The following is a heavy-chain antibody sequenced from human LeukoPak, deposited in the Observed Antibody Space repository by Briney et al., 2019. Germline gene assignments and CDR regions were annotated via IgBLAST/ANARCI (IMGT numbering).Heavy chain of an antibody. CDR1: GFTFSSYA. D-gene: IGHD2-8*01. Sequence: PGGSLRLSCAASGFTFSSYAMTWVRQAPGKGLEWVSVISGNAVATFYGDSVKGRFLISRDNSKNTLSLQMNSLRADDTAVYYCAKASASSCGHGVCYVTPPLGSWGQGTLVTVSS. CDR3: AKASASSCGHGVCYVTPPLGS. V-gene: IGHV3-23*01. J-gene: IGHJ5*02. CDR2: ISGNAVAT.